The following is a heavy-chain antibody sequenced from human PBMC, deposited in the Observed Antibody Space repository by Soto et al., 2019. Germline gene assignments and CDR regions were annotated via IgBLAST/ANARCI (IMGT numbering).Heavy chain of an antibody. J-gene: IGHJ4*02. CDR2: IDPSDSYT. D-gene: IGHD3-9*01. V-gene: IGHV5-10-1*01. Sequence: PGESLKISCKGSGYSFTSYWISWVRQMPGKGLEWMGRIDPSDSYTNYSPSFQGHVTISADKSISTAYLQWSSLKASDTAMYYCAKKYYDILTGYQSQFYWGQGTVITVSS. CDR3: AKKYYDILTGYQSQFY. CDR1: GYSFTSYW.